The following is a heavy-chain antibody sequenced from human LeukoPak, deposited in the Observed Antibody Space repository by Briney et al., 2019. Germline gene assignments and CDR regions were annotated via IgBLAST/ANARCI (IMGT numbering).Heavy chain of an antibody. CDR3: ARLPVLYYSYYGMDY. Sequence: SETLSLTCAVYGGSFSGYYWSWIRQPPGKGLEWMGEINHSGSTDYNPSLKSRVTISVDTSKNQFSLKLSSVTAADTAVYYCARLPVLYYSYYGMDYWGQGTPVTVSS. D-gene: IGHD1-1*01. CDR2: INHSGST. J-gene: IGHJ6*02. CDR1: GGSFSGYY. V-gene: IGHV4-34*01.